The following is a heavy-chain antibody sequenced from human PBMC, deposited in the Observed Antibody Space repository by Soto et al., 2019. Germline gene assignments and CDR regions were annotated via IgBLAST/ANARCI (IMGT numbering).Heavy chain of an antibody. V-gene: IGHV4-4*07. CDR3: ARGQRFYDWFDP. Sequence: QVHLQQSGPGLVNPSETLSLTCTVSGGSMSSYYWTWIRQPAGKGLEWIGRVYSSGGTHYNPSLMSRVTISLATSKNQCSLRLLSVTDADTAVYYCARGQRFYDWFDPWGQGTLVTVSS. CDR1: GGSMSSYY. D-gene: IGHD3-3*01. J-gene: IGHJ5*02. CDR2: VYSSGGT.